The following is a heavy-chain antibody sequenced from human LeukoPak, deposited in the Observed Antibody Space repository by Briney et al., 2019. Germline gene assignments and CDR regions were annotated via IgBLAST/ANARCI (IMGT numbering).Heavy chain of an antibody. CDR1: GFTFSSYS. CDR2: ISSSSSYI. Sequence: GGSLRLSCAASGFTFSSYSMNWVRQAPGKGLEWVSSISSSSSYIYYADSVKGRFTISRDNAKNSLYLQMNSLRAEDTAVYYCAREYCSSTSCYSPTYYYYYYMDVWGKGTTVTVSS. CDR3: AREYCSSTSCYSPTYYYYYYMDV. D-gene: IGHD2-2*01. J-gene: IGHJ6*03. V-gene: IGHV3-21*01.